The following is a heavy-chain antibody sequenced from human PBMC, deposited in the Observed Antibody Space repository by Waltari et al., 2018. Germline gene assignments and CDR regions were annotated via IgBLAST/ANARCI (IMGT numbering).Heavy chain of an antibody. V-gene: IGHV4-59*01. Sequence: QVQLQESGPGLVKPSETLSLTCTVSASSIRDLYWSWIRQSPGKGLEWIGYIYSSGSTYYNPSLQSRVTISVDTSKSHVSLTLTSVTAADTAVYYCARVRYSGNYYYFDSWGRGTLVTVSS. CDR2: IYSSGST. CDR1: ASSIRDLY. CDR3: ARVRYSGNYYYFDS. J-gene: IGHJ4*02. D-gene: IGHD1-26*01.